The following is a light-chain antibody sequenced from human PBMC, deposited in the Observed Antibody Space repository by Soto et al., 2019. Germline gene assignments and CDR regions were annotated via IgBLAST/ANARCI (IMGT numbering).Light chain of an antibody. CDR3: QDFGTLPYT. CDR2: AAS. V-gene: IGKV3-20*01. Sequence: ELVLTQSPGTLSLSPGERATLSCRASQSVTSSHLAWYQQKPGQAPRLLIYAASTRAAGVPDRFSGSGSGTGFTLTISRLEPEDFEVFYCQDFGTLPYTFGQGTKLQIK. J-gene: IGKJ2*01. CDR1: QSVTSSH.